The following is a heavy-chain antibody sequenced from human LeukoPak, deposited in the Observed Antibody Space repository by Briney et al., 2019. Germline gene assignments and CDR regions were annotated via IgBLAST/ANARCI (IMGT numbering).Heavy chain of an antibody. V-gene: IGHV3-53*01. D-gene: IGHD5-18*01. CDR1: GFTVSSNY. Sequence: GGSLRLSCAAPGFTVSSNYMSWVRQAPGKGLEWVSVIYSGGSTYYADSVKGRFTISRDNSKNTLYLQMNSPRVEDTAVYYCARDGYSYGSTFDYWGQGTLVTVSS. J-gene: IGHJ4*02. CDR3: ARDGYSYGSTFDY. CDR2: IYSGGST.